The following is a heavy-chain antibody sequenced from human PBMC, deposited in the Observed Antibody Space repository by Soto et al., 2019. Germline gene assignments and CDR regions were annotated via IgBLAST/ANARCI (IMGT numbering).Heavy chain of an antibody. CDR1: GFTFRSYE. V-gene: IGHV3-48*03. D-gene: IGHD3-3*01. Sequence: EVQLVESGGGLVQPGGSLTLSCAASGFTFRSYEMHWVRQPPGKGLQWISYISADGSGTDYADSVRGRFTIYRDNARNSLSLQMNSLRDDDTAIYYCVSDLHEPLPADVLRVTKWGQGTQVTVSS. J-gene: IGHJ4*02. CDR2: ISADGSGT. CDR3: VSDLHEPLPADVLRVTK.